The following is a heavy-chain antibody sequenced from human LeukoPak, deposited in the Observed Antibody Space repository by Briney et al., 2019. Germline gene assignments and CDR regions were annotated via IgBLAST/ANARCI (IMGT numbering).Heavy chain of an antibody. Sequence: GRSLRLSCAASGFTFDDHAMHWVRQAPGKGLEWVSGISWNSGSIGYADSVKGRFTISRDNAKNSLYLQMNGLRAEDMALYYCAKGSYGIDDTFDIWGQGTMVTVSS. J-gene: IGHJ3*02. CDR3: AKGSYGIDDTFDI. CDR1: GFTFDDHA. V-gene: IGHV3-9*03. D-gene: IGHD4-17*01. CDR2: ISWNSGSI.